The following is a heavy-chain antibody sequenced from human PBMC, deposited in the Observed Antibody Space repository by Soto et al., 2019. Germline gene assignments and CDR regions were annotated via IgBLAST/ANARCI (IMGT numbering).Heavy chain of an antibody. CDR3: ASERY. Sequence: GGSLRLSCAASGFSFSSYWTSWVRQAPGKGPEWVANINPDGSVTHYVDSVKGRFTISRDNAKNSLYLEMNTLRADDTAVYYCASERYWGQGTLVTVSS. V-gene: IGHV3-7*01. J-gene: IGHJ4*02. CDR1: GFSFSSYW. CDR2: INPDGSVT.